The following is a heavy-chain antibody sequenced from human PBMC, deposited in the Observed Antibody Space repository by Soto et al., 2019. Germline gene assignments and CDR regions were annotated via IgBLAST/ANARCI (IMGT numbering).Heavy chain of an antibody. CDR2: IKQDGSEK. Sequence: GGSLRLSCAASGFTFSSYWMSWVRQAPGKGLEWVANIKQDGSEKYYVDSVKGRFTISRDNAKNSLYLQMNSLRAEDTAVYYCARDSSEQWLVLGIDYWGQGTLVTVSS. D-gene: IGHD6-19*01. V-gene: IGHV3-7*05. CDR1: GFTFSSYW. J-gene: IGHJ4*02. CDR3: ARDSSEQWLVLGIDY.